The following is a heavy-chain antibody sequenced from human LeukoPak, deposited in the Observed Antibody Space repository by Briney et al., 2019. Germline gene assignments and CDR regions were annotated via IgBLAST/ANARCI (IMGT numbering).Heavy chain of an antibody. D-gene: IGHD3-10*01. CDR3: ARVFYGSGSYYTKYYYYYYYMDV. V-gene: IGHV3-7*01. J-gene: IGHJ6*03. Sequence: GGSLRLSCAASGFTFSSYAMSWVRQAPGKGLEWVANIKQDGSEKYYVDSVKGRFTISRDSAKNSLYLQMNSLRAEDTAVYYCARVFYGSGSYYTKYYYYYYYMDVWGKGTTVTVSS. CDR1: GFTFSSYA. CDR2: IKQDGSEK.